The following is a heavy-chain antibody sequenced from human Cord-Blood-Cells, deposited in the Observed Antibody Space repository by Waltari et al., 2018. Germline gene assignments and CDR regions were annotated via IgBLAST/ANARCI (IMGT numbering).Heavy chain of an antibody. J-gene: IGHJ4*02. CDR2: INPNSGGT. Sequence: QVQLVQSGAEVKKPGASVKVSCKASGYTFTGYYMHWVRQAPGQGLEWMGWINPNSGGTNYAKKFQGWVTMTRDTSISTAYMELSRLRSDDTAVYYCARGYSSSIYYFDYWGQGTLVTVSS. V-gene: IGHV1-2*04. CDR1: GYTFTGYY. D-gene: IGHD6-6*01. CDR3: ARGYSSSIYYFDY.